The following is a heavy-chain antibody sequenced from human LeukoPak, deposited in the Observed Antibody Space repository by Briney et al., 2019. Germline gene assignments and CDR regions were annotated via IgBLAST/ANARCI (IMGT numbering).Heavy chain of an antibody. CDR2: LSSGRSP. Sequence: GGSLRLFCAASGFAISTYAMAWVRQAPGKGLEWISSLSSGRSPSYSDSLEGRLTMSSDNAKNTLYLQMDNLRAEDTAMYYCARQLGYCSAGTCYFDSWGQGTQVAVSS. V-gene: IGHV3-23*05. J-gene: IGHJ4*02. CDR3: ARQLGYCSAGTCYFDS. D-gene: IGHD2-15*01. CDR1: GFAISTYA.